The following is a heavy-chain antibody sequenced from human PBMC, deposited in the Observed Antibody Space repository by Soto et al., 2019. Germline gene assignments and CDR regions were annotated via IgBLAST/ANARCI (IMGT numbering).Heavy chain of an antibody. J-gene: IGHJ4*02. CDR3: ASTTHYIRDSSSWYYFDY. Sequence: SETLSLTCTVSGGSISSYYWSWIRQPPGKGLEWIGYIYYSGSTNYNPSIKSRVTISVDTSKNQFSLKLSSVTAADTAVYYCASTTHYIRDSSSWYYFDYWGQGTLVTVSS. D-gene: IGHD6-13*01. CDR2: IYYSGST. V-gene: IGHV4-59*01. CDR1: GGSISSYY.